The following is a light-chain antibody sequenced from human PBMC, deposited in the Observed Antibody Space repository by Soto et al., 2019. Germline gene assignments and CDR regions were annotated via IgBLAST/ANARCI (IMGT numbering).Light chain of an antibody. CDR2: GAS. Sequence: EIVMTQSPATLSLSPGETVTLSCGASQTVSNNLAWFQQKPGQAPRLLIYGASTRATGIPARFIGSGSGTDFTFTINSLQSEDFAVYYCQQYNNWLWTFGQGTKVEIK. CDR1: QTVSNN. CDR3: QQYNNWLWT. V-gene: IGKV3-15*01. J-gene: IGKJ1*01.